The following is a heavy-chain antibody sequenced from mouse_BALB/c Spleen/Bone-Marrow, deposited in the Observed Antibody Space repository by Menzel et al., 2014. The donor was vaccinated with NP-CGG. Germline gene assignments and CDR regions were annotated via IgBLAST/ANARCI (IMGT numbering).Heavy chain of an antibody. J-gene: IGHJ3*01. CDR1: GFNIKDTY. D-gene: IGHD2-1*01. V-gene: IGHV14-3*02. Sequence: EVQLQQSGAELVKPGASVKLSCTASGFNIKDTYMHWVKQRPEQGLEWIGRIDPANGNTKYDPKFQGKATIIADTSSNTAYLQLSSLTSEDTAVYYCARNGNYGAWFAYWGQGTLVPFSA. CDR3: ARNGNYGAWFAY. CDR2: IDPANGNT.